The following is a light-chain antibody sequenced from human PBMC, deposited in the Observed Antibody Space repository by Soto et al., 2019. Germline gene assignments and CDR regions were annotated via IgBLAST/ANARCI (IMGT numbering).Light chain of an antibody. CDR3: QQHNQWPIT. V-gene: IGKV3D-15*01. Sequence: EIVMKKSPATLSVSPGERATLSCRASQSAGNFLAWYQQKPGQAPRLLIYYISTRATGIPARFSGSGSGTEFTLTINSLQSEDSAVYYCQQHNQWPITFGQGTRLEIK. CDR2: YIS. J-gene: IGKJ5*01. CDR1: QSAGNF.